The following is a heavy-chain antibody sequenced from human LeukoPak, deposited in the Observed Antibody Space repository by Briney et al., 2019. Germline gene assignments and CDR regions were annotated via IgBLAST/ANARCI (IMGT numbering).Heavy chain of an antibody. CDR1: GGSISSYY. J-gene: IGHJ2*01. Sequence: SETLPLTCTVSGGSISSYYWSWIRQPPGKGLEWIGYIYYSGSTNYNPSLKSRVTISVDTSKNQFSLKLSSATAADTAVYYCARHQGNYYDRSFDLWGRGTLVTVSS. CDR2: IYYSGST. D-gene: IGHD3-22*01. CDR3: ARHQGNYYDRSFDL. V-gene: IGHV4-59*08.